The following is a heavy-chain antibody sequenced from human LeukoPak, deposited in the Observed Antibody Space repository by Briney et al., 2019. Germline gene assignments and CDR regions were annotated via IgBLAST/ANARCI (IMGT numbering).Heavy chain of an antibody. D-gene: IGHD2-15*01. CDR3: ARRLSGYCSSVSCPGAFDI. V-gene: IGHV5-51*01. Sequence: GESLKISCKGSGYSFTSYWIAWVRQMPGKVLEWMGIIYPGDYDTRYSTSFQGQVTISVDKSISTAYLQWSRLKASDTAMFYRARRLSGYCSSVSCPGAFDIWGQGTMVTVSS. CDR2: IYPGDYDT. CDR1: GYSFTSYW. J-gene: IGHJ3*02.